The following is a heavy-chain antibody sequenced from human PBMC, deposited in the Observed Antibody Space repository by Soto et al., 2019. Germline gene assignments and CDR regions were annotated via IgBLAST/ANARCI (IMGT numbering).Heavy chain of an antibody. J-gene: IGHJ6*02. CDR3: ARGSVYYYYGMDV. Sequence: PSETLSLTCTVSGGSISSSSYYWGWIRQPPGKGLEWIGSIYYSGSTYYNPSLKSRVTISVDTSKNQFSLKLSSVTAADTAVYYCARGSVYYYYGMDVWGQGTTVTVSS. V-gene: IGHV4-39*01. CDR2: IYYSGST. CDR1: GGSISSSSYY. D-gene: IGHD1-26*01.